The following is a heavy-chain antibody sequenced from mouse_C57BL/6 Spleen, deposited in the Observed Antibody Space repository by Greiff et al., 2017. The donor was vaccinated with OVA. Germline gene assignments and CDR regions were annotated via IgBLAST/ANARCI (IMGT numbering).Heavy chain of an antibody. CDR1: GFTFSDYG. Sequence: EVQLVESGGGLVKPGGSLKLSCAASGFTFSDYGMHWVRQAPEKGLEWVAYISSGSSTIYYADTVKGRFTISRDNAKNNLFLQMTRLRSEDTAMYYCARRLWSDGAYWGQGTLVTVSA. J-gene: IGHJ3*01. D-gene: IGHD1-1*02. CDR2: ISSGSSTI. CDR3: ARRLWSDGAY. V-gene: IGHV5-17*01.